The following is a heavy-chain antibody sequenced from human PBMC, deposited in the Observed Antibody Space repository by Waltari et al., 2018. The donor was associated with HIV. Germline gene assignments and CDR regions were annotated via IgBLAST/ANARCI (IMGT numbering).Heavy chain of an antibody. J-gene: IGHJ3*02. D-gene: IGHD6-19*01. CDR2: INHSGST. CDR1: GGSFSGYY. CDR3: ARPRLHSSGRGAFDI. Sequence: QVQLQQWGAGLLKPSETLSLTCAVYGGSFSGYYWSWIRQPPGKGLEWIGEINHSGSTNYNPSLKSRVTISVDTSKNQFSLKLSSVTAADTAVYYCARPRLHSSGRGAFDIWGQGTMVTVSS. V-gene: IGHV4-34*01.